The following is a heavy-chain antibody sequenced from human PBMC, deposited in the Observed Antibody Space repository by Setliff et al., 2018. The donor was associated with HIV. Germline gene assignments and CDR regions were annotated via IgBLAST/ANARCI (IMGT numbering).Heavy chain of an antibody. D-gene: IGHD6-13*01. Sequence: PGGSLRLSCAASGFTFSASAIHWVRQASGKGPEWVGHIRSKASAYATASAASAKGRFTVSRDDSSDTAYLHMSNLKSEDTAVYYCVAATTEGFDPWGQGTLVTVSS. V-gene: IGHV3-73*01. CDR3: VAATTEGFDP. CDR2: IRSKASAYAT. J-gene: IGHJ5*02. CDR1: GFTFSASA.